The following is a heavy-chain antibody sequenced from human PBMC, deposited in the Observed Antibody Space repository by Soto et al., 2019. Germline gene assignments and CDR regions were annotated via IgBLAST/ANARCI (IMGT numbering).Heavy chain of an antibody. D-gene: IGHD2-2*01. CDR2: IYYSGST. J-gene: IGHJ4*02. V-gene: IGHV4-59*08. Sequence: SETLSLTCTVSGGSISSYYWSWIRQPPGKGLEWIGYIYYSGSTNYNPSLKSRVTISVDTSKNQFSLKLSSVTAADTAVYYCARLGDIVVVPAFDYWGQGTLVTVSS. CDR3: ARLGDIVVVPAFDY. CDR1: GGSISSYY.